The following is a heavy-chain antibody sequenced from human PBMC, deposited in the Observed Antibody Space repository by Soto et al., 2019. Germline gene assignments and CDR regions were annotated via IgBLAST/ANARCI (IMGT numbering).Heavy chain of an antibody. CDR3: ARGVATTSYYFDY. CDR1: GRSFSGYY. D-gene: IGHD5-12*01. CDR2: INHSRST. J-gene: IGHJ4*02. Sequence: PSETLSLTCAVYGRSFSGYYWTWIRQPPGKGLEWIGEINHSRSTNYNPSLKSRVTISVDTSKNQCSLKLSSVTAADTAVYYCARGVATTSYYFDYWGQGILVTVSS. V-gene: IGHV4-34*01.